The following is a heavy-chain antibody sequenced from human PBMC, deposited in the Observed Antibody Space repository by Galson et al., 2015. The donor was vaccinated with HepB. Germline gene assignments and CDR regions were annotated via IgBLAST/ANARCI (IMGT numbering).Heavy chain of an antibody. CDR1: GGSISSSNW. Sequence: ETLSLTCAVSGGSISSSNWWSRVRQPPGKGLEWIGEIYHSGSTNYNPSLKSRVTISVDTSKNQFSLKLRSVTAADTAVYYCARGYYWNWFDPWGQGTLVTVSS. CDR3: ARGYYWNWFDP. J-gene: IGHJ5*02. V-gene: IGHV4-4*02. D-gene: IGHD3-22*01. CDR2: IYHSGST.